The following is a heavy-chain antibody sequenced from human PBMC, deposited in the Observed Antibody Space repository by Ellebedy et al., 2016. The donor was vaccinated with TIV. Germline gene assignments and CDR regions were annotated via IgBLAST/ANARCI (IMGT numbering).Heavy chain of an antibody. CDR3: ASRGETWRAFDP. CDR2: IADDGREE. Sequence: GESLKISCAASGFMFWRRWMSWVRQAPGKGLEWVANIADDGREENYVDSVRGRFTISRDNAKNLLSLHMNTLRADDTAVYYCASRGETWRAFDPWGQGTLVTVSS. CDR1: GFMFWRRW. J-gene: IGHJ5*02. D-gene: IGHD3-16*01. V-gene: IGHV3-7*03.